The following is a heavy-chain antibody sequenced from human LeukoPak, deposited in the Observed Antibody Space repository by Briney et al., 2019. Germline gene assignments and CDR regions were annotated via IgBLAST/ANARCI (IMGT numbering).Heavy chain of an antibody. CDR3: ATLEGRGY. V-gene: IGHV1-69-2*01. J-gene: IGHJ4*02. CDR1: GYTFTDYY. D-gene: IGHD3-10*01. CDR2: VDPEDGET. Sequence: ASVKVSCKASGYTFTDYYMHWVQQAPGKGLEWMGRVDPEDGETIYAGKFQGRVTITADTSTDTAYMELSSLRSEDTAVYYCATLEGRGYWGQGTLVTVSS.